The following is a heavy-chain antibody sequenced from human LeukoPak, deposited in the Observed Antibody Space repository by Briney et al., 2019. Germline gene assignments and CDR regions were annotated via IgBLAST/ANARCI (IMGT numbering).Heavy chain of an antibody. J-gene: IGHJ3*02. V-gene: IGHV3-48*01. CDR2: ISDTSSSI. D-gene: IGHD3-10*01. CDR3: ATPSKTYGAFDI. CDR1: GFTFSSYS. Sequence: PGGSLRLSCAASGFTFSSYSMNWVRQAPGKGLEWISYISDTSSSIYHADSVKGRFTISRDNAKNSLYLQMNSLRAEDTAVYYCATPSKTYGAFDIWGQGTMVIVSS.